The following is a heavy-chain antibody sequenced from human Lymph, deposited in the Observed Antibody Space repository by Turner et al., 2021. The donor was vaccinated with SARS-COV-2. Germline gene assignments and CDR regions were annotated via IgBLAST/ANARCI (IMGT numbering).Heavy chain of an antibody. CDR1: GFTFRTYA. CDR2: ISYDGSNK. Sequence: QVQLVESGGGVVQPGRSLRLYCAASGFTFRTYAIHWVRQAAGKGLEWVAVISYDGSNKYYADSVKGRFTISRDNSKNTLYLQMNSLRAEDTAVYYCARYGSGGYFYYGLDVWGQGTTVTFSS. J-gene: IGHJ6*02. V-gene: IGHV3-30*04. CDR3: ARYGSGGYFYYGLDV. D-gene: IGHD3-10*01.